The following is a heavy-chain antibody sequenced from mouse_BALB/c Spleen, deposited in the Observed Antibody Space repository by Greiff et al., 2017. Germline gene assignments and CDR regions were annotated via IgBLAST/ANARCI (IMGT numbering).Heavy chain of an antibody. J-gene: IGHJ3*01. Sequence: VQLQQSGAELVRPGTSVKISCTASGYTFTNYWLGWVKQRPGHGLEWIGDIYPGGGYTNYNEKFKGKATLTADTSSSTAYMQLSSLTSEDSAVYFCARSYCGSGRLAYWGQGTLVTVSA. CDR3: ARSYCGSGRLAY. V-gene: IGHV1-63*02. D-gene: IGHD1-1*01. CDR1: GYTFTNYW. CDR2: IYPGGGYT.